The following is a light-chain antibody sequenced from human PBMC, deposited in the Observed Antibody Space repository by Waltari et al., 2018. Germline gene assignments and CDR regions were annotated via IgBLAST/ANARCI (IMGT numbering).Light chain of an antibody. CDR2: GAS. V-gene: IGKV3-20*01. Sequence: EIVLTQSPGTLPLSTGERATLSCRASQSVSRALAWYQQNPGQAPRLLIYGASNRATGIPDRFSGSGSGTDFSLIISRLEPEDFAVYYCQHYVSLPVTFGQGTKVEIK. J-gene: IGKJ1*01. CDR1: QSVSRA. CDR3: QHYVSLPVT.